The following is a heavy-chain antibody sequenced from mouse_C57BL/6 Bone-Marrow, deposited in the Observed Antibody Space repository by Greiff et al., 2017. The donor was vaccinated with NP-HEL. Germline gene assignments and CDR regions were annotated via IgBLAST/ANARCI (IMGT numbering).Heavy chain of an antibody. CDR2: INPNNGGT. CDR3: ARRNYYGWYYFDY. J-gene: IGHJ2*01. CDR1: GYTFTDYN. D-gene: IGHD1-1*01. V-gene: IGHV1-18*01. Sequence: VQLKESGPELVKPGASVKIPCKASGYTFTDYNMDWVKQSHGKSLEWIGDINPNNGGTIYNQKFKGKATLTVDKSSSTAYMELRSLTSEDTAVYYCARRNYYGWYYFDYWGQGTTLTVSS.